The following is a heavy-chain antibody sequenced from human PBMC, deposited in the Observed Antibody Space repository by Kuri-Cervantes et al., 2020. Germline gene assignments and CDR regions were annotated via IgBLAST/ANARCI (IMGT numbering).Heavy chain of an antibody. Sequence: GESLKISCAASGFTFSSYGMHWVRQAPGKGLEWVAVISYDGSNKYYADSVKGRFTISRDNSKNTLYLQMNSLRAGDTAVYYCARDMTIWGQGTMVTVSS. CDR1: GFTFSSYG. CDR3: ARDMTI. V-gene: IGHV3-30*03. J-gene: IGHJ3*02. CDR2: ISYDGSNK. D-gene: IGHD3-16*01.